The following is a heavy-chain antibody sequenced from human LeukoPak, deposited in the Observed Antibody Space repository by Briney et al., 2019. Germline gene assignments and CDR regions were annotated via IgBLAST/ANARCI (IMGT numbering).Heavy chain of an antibody. Sequence: PSETMSLTCTVAGDSIFSYYWNCIRQPQGTVLKWIGYIHSNGITSYNPSLRSRGTISIARSTNQFSLRLRSVPDADTAIYYCARRAYYDSSGYYPASGYFALWGRGTLVTVSS. CDR3: ARRAYYDSSGYYPASGYFAL. V-gene: IGHV4-4*08. CDR1: GDSIFSYY. D-gene: IGHD3-22*01. J-gene: IGHJ2*01. CDR2: IHSNGIT.